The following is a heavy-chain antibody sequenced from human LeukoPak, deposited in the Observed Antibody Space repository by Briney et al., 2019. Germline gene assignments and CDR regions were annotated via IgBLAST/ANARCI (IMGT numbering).Heavy chain of an antibody. Sequence: SETLSLTCAVYGGSFSGYYWSWIRQPPGKGLEWIGEINHSGSTNYNPSLKSRVTISVDTSKNQFSLKLSSVTAADTAAYYCARGRAWYMDYWGQGTLVTVSS. D-gene: IGHD6-19*01. CDR1: GGSFSGYY. J-gene: IGHJ4*02. CDR2: INHSGST. V-gene: IGHV4-34*01. CDR3: ARGRAWYMDY.